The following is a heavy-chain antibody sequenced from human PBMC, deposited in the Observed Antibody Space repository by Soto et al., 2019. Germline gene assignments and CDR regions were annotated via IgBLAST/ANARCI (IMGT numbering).Heavy chain of an antibody. CDR2: IKSKTDGGTT. CDR3: TTDPVTMIVVVPSSV. D-gene: IGHD3-22*01. V-gene: IGHV3-15*07. CDR1: GFTFSNAW. Sequence: PGGSLRLSCAASGFTFSNAWMNWVRQAPGKGLEWVGRIKSKTDGGTTDYAAPVKGRFTISRGDSKNTLYLQMNSLKTEDTAVYYCTTDPVTMIVVVPSSVWGQGTLVTGSS. J-gene: IGHJ4*02.